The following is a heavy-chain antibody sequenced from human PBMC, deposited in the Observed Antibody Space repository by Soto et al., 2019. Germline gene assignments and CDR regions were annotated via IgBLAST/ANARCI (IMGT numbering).Heavy chain of an antibody. CDR2: IRGSGGCT. J-gene: IGHJ4*02. D-gene: IGHD6-19*01. V-gene: IGHV3-23*01. CDR1: GFTFSSYA. CDR3: AKGPGASSDWHGGLY. Sequence: EVQLLESGGGLVQPGGSLRLSCAASGFTFSSYAISWVRQAPGKGPEWVSAIRGSGGCTYYADSVKGRLTISRDNSKNTLYLQMNSLRAEDTAVYYCAKGPGASSDWHGGLYWGQGTLVTVSS.